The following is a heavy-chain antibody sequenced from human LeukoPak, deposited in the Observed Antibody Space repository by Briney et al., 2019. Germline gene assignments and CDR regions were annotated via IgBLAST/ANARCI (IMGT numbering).Heavy chain of an antibody. D-gene: IGHD5-18*01. CDR2: IIPIFGIA. CDR3: ASPGGYSYGRDGFDY. J-gene: IGHJ4*02. V-gene: IGHV1-69*04. CDR1: GGTFSSYA. Sequence: SVKVSCKASGGTFSSYAISWVRQAPGQALEWMGRIIPIFGIANYAQKFQGRVTITADKSTSTAYMELSSLRSEDTAVYYCASPGGYSYGRDGFDYWGQGTLVTVSS.